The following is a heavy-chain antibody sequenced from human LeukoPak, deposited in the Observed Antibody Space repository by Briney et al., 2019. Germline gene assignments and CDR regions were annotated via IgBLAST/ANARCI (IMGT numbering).Heavy chain of an antibody. CDR1: GYTFTSYD. CDR2: MNPNSGNT. V-gene: IGHV1-8*03. J-gene: IGHJ6*03. CDR3: ARGPTRYYYYYMDV. Sequence: GASVKVSCKASGYTFTSYDINWVRQATGQGLEWMGWMNPNSGNTGYAQKFQGRVTITRNTSISTAYMELSSLRPEDTAVYYCARGPTRYYYYYMDVWGKGTTVTVSS.